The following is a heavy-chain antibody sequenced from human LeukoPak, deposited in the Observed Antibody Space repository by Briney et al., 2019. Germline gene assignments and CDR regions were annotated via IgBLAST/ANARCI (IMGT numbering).Heavy chain of an antibody. V-gene: IGHV4-39*07. Sequence: SETLSLTCTVSGGSISSSSYYWGWIRQPPGKGLEWIGSIYYSGSTYYNPSLKSRVTISVDTSKNQFSLKLSSVTAADTAVYYCARADLNYFDYWGQGTLVTVSS. CDR2: IYYSGST. CDR1: GGSISSSSYY. CDR3: ARADLNYFDY. J-gene: IGHJ4*02.